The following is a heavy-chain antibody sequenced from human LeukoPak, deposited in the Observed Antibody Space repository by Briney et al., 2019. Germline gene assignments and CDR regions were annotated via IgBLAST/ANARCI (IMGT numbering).Heavy chain of an antibody. CDR1: GFTFSSYG. J-gene: IGHJ3*02. CDR3: ASHLWATGIAFDI. V-gene: IGHV3-30*02. Sequence: GGSLRLSCAASGFTFSSYGMHWVRQAPGKGLEWVAFIRYDGSNKYYADSVKGRFTISRDNSKNTLYLQVNSLRAEDTAVYYCASHLWATGIAFDIWGQGTMVTVSS. CDR2: IRYDGSNK. D-gene: IGHD2-21*01.